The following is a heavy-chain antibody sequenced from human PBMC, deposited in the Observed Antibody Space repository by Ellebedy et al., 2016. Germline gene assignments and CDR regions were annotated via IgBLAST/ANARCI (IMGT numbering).Heavy chain of an antibody. D-gene: IGHD6-19*01. J-gene: IGHJ4*02. V-gene: IGHV4-30-4*01. CDR2: IYYSGST. CDR3: ARKDRVAGPDY. CDR1: GGSISSGDYY. Sequence: SETLSLTXTVSGGSISSGDYYWSWIRQPPGKGLEWIGYIYYSGSTYYNPSLKSRVTISVDTSKNQFSLKLNSVTAADTAVYYCARKDRVAGPDYWGQGTLVTVSS.